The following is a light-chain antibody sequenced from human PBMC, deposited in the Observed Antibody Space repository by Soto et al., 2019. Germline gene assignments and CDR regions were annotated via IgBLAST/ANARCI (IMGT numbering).Light chain of an antibody. CDR1: QSVSRSY. CDR3: QQYGSSRT. CDR2: GVS. Sequence: EIVLTQSPGTLSLSPGERATLSCRASQSVSRSYLAWYQQKPGQAPRLLIYGVSRRATGTPDRFSGSGSGTDFTLTISRLEPEDFAVYYCQQYGSSRTFGQGTKVDI. V-gene: IGKV3-20*01. J-gene: IGKJ1*01.